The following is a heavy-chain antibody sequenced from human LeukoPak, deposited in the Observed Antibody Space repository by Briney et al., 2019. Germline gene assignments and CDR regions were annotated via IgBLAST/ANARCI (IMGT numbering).Heavy chain of an antibody. CDR2: ISAYNGKT. V-gene: IGHV1-18*01. CDR1: GYRFNSYG. Sequence: ASVKVSCKASGYRFNSYGFTWVRQAPGQGLEWMGWISAYNGKTNYAQKLQGRVTMTTDTSTSTAYMELRSLRSNDTAVYNCARGYDFWGDYWGQGTLVTVSS. J-gene: IGHJ4*02. CDR3: ARGYDFWGDY. D-gene: IGHD3-3*01.